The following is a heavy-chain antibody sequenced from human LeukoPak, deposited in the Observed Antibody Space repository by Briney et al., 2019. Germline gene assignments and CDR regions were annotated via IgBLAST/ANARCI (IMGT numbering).Heavy chain of an antibody. CDR1: GGSFSDYY. Sequence: KTSETLSLICAVYGGSFSDYYWSWIRQPPGKGLEWIGEISHGGSTNYNPSLKSRVSISLDTSKNQFSLRLNSVTAADTAMYYCARQSLAVAGSPVWGNFYSYYYMDVWGNGTTVTISS. D-gene: IGHD6-19*01. CDR2: ISHGGST. V-gene: IGHV4-34*01. J-gene: IGHJ6*03. CDR3: ARQSLAVAGSPVWGNFYSYYYMDV.